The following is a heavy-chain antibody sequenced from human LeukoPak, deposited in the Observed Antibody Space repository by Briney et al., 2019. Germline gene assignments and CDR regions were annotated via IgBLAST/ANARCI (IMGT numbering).Heavy chain of an antibody. J-gene: IGHJ4*02. V-gene: IGHV3-73*01. Sequence: GGSLRLSCAASGFTFSGSAMHWVRQASGKGLEWVGRIRSKANSYATAYAASVKGRFTISRDDSKNTAYLQMNSLKTEDTAVYYCAREDCSGGSCYASFDYWGQGTLVTVSS. CDR1: GFTFSGSA. CDR2: IRSKANSYAT. CDR3: AREDCSGGSCYASFDY. D-gene: IGHD2-15*01.